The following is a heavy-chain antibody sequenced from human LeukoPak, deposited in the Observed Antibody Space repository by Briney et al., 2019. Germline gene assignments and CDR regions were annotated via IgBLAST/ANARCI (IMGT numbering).Heavy chain of an antibody. V-gene: IGHV3-7*01. J-gene: IGHJ2*01. Sequence: GGSLRLSCAASGFTFSDSYMSWIRQAPGKGLEWVANIREDGGEQYYVDSVKGRFTISRDNAKNSLYLEMNSLRVEDTAVYYCARPTRGSNWHFDLWGRGTLVTVST. D-gene: IGHD3-16*01. CDR1: GFTFSDSY. CDR2: IREDGGEQ. CDR3: ARPTRGSNWHFDL.